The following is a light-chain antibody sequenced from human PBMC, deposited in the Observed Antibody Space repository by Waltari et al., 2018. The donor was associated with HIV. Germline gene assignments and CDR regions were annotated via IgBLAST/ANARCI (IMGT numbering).Light chain of an antibody. Sequence: QSALTQPPFASGSPGQSVTIPRSGTISDVVGYNYVPWYQQYPGKATKLMIYEATKRPSGVPDRFSGSKSDNTASLTVSGLQAEDEADYYCSAYAGSNNWVFGGGTKLTVL. CDR1: ISDVVGYNY. J-gene: IGLJ3*02. CDR2: EAT. V-gene: IGLV2-8*01. CDR3: SAYAGSNNWV.